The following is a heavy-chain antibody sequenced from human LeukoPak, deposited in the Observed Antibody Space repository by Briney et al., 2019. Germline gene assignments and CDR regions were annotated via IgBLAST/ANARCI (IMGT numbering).Heavy chain of an antibody. CDR3: ASTKAETYYDILTGPFDY. V-gene: IGHV4-39*01. Sequence: SETLSLTCTVSGGSISSSSYYWGWIRQPPGKGLEWIGSIYYSGSTYYNPSLKSRVTISVDTSKNQFSLKLSSVTAADTAVYYCASTKAETYYDILTGPFDYWGQGTLVTVSS. CDR2: IYYSGST. J-gene: IGHJ4*02. D-gene: IGHD3-9*01. CDR1: GGSISSSSYY.